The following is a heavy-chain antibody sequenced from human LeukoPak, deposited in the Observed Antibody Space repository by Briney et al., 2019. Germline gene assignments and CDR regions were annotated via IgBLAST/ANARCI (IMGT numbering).Heavy chain of an antibody. Sequence: PGGSLRLSCTASGFPISSHYISWVRQAPGKGLDWVSVIYRSGGTYFADSVKGRFTISRDDSQNTVSLQMNTLRAEDTAVYYCTRTIPPAHWGQGTLVTVSS. CDR3: TRTIPPAH. CDR2: IYRSGGT. D-gene: IGHD5-24*01. V-gene: IGHV3-53*01. J-gene: IGHJ4*02. CDR1: GFPISSHY.